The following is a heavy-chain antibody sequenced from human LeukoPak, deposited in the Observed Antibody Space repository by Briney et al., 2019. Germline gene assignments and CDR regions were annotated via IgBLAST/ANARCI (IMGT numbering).Heavy chain of an antibody. V-gene: IGHV3-23*01. CDR2: ISGSGGRS. J-gene: IGHJ4*02. CDR1: GFTFSDYA. CDR3: AKGGPQFFDY. Sequence: PGGSLRLSCVVSGFTFSDYAMSWVRQAPGKGLEWVSTISGSGGRSYSEDPVEGRFTISRDNSRNTLYLQMNSLRVEDTAIYYCAKGGPQFFDYWGQGTLVTVSS. D-gene: IGHD5-24*01.